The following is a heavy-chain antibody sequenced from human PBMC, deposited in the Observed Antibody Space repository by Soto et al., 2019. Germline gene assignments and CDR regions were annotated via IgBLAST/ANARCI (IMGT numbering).Heavy chain of an antibody. CDR3: TREAIVVIPAAQPSHFDS. CDR1: GYNFIKYG. Sequence: QVQLVQSGAEVKKPGASVKVSCKGLGYNFIKYGINWVRQAPGQGLEWMGWISPYSGYTHSAQKFQGRLTLTTDTAATTAYMELRSLRSADTALYYCTREAIVVIPAAQPSHFDSWGQATLVTVSS. D-gene: IGHD2-2*01. J-gene: IGHJ4*02. V-gene: IGHV1-18*01. CDR2: ISPYSGYT.